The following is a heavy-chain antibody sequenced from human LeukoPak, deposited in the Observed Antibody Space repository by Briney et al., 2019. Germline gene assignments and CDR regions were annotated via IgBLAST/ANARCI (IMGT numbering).Heavy chain of an antibody. D-gene: IGHD2/OR15-2a*01. CDR3: ARDQYEGICPDY. CDR2: IWYDGSNR. J-gene: IGHJ4*02. CDR1: GFTFSTYG. Sequence: PGRSLRLSCTTPGFTFSTYGMHWVRQAPGKGLEWVAAIWYDGSNRNYVDSVKGRFTISRDNSKNTLYLQMNSLRAEDTAVYYCARDQYEGICPDYWGQGALVTVSS. V-gene: IGHV3-33*01.